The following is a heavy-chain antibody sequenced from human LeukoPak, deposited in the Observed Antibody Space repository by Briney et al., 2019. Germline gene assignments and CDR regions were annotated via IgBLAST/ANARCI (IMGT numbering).Heavy chain of an antibody. V-gene: IGHV3-7*03. CDR2: IKQDGSEK. Sequence: GGSLRLSCAASGFSFTTYWMSWVRQAPGKGLEWAANIKQDGSEKYYVDSVKGRFTISRDNAKNSLYLQMNSLRAEDTAVYYCAKDSSGWNYYFDYWGQGTLVTVSS. CDR3: AKDSSGWNYYFDY. J-gene: IGHJ4*02. D-gene: IGHD6-19*01. CDR1: GFSFTTYW.